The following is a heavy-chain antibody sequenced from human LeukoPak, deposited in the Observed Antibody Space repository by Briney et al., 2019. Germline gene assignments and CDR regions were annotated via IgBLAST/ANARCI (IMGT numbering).Heavy chain of an antibody. J-gene: IGHJ4*02. CDR1: GFTFSSYG. V-gene: IGHV3-30*03. Sequence: QPGRSLRLSCAASGFTFSSYGMHWVRQAPGKGLEWVAVISYDGNNKYYADSVKGRFTISRDNSKNTLYLQMNSLRDEDTAVYYCARERYGSGPVDYWGQGTLVTVSS. D-gene: IGHD3-10*01. CDR3: ARERYGSGPVDY. CDR2: ISYDGNNK.